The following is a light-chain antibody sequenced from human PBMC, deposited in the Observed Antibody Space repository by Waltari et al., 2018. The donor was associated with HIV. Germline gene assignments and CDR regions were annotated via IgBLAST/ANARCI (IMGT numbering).Light chain of an antibody. J-gene: IGLJ2*01. Sequence: QSALTQPASVSASPGQSITISCTGDNGDVGTYNLVSWYQLPPGKAPKLIIYEVSKRPSGVSSRFSASKSGNTASLTISGLHSEDEADYYCSSYAGDSIYVVFGGGTKLTVL. CDR2: EVS. V-gene: IGLV2-23*02. CDR1: NGDVGTYNL. CDR3: SSYAGDSIYVV.